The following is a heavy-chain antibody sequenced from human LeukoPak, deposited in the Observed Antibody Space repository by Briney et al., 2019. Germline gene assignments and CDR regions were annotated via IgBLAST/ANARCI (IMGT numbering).Heavy chain of an antibody. Sequence: GASVKVSRKASGYTFTGYYMHWVRQAPGQGLEWMGWINPNSGGTNYAQKFQGRVTMTRDTSISTAYMELSRLRSDDTAVYYCARDGAYCGGDCYSDYWGQGTLVTVSS. V-gene: IGHV1-2*02. J-gene: IGHJ4*02. CDR3: ARDGAYCGGDCYSDY. D-gene: IGHD2-21*02. CDR2: INPNSGGT. CDR1: GYTFTGYY.